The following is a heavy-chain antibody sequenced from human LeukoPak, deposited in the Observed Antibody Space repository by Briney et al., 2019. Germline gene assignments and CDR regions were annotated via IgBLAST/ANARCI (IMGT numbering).Heavy chain of an antibody. CDR1: GFTFSDYY. CDR2: ISSSGSTI. V-gene: IGHV3-11*01. Sequence: PGGSLRLSCAASGFTFSDYYMSWIRQAPGKGLEWVSYISSSGSTIYYADSVKGRFTISRDNAKNSLYLQMNSLRAEDTAVYYCARFLIRPSFIFDYWGQGTLVTVSS. CDR3: ARFLIRPSFIFDY. J-gene: IGHJ4*02.